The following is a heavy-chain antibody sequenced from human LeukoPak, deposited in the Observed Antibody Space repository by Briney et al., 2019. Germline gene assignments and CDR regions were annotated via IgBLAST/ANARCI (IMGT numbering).Heavy chain of an antibody. D-gene: IGHD3/OR15-3a*01. CDR2: ISSSGGST. CDR3: AKVRTGRYFDY. J-gene: IGHJ4*02. Sequence: GGSLRLSCAASGFTFTHYAMSWVRQAPGKGLEWVSSISSSGGSTYYADSVKGRFTISRDDSKNTLYVQMNSLRAEDTAVYYCAKVRTGRYFDYWGQGTLVTVSS. V-gene: IGHV3-23*01. CDR1: GFTFTHYA.